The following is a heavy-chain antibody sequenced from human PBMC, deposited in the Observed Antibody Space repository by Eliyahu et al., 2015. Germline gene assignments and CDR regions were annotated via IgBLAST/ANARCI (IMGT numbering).Heavy chain of an antibody. Sequence: QVQLVQSGAEVKKPGASVKVSCKASGYXFXXXXIXXVRQATGQGLEWMGWMNPNSGNTGYAQKFQGRVTMTRNTSISTAYMELSSLRSEDTAVYYCARVVGDYYDSSDYYYGDAFDIWGQGTMVTVSS. D-gene: IGHD3-22*01. V-gene: IGHV1-8*01. J-gene: IGHJ3*02. CDR1: GYXFXXXX. CDR3: ARVVGDYYDSSDYYYGDAFDI. CDR2: MNPNSGNT.